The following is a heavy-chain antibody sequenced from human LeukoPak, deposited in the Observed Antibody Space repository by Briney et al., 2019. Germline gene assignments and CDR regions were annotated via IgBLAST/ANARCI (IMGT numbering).Heavy chain of an antibody. Sequence: GGSLRLSCAASGFTFSRYPMHWVRQAPGKGLEWVAVISYDGSNKYYADSVKGRFTISRDNSKNTLYLQMNSLRAEDTAVYYCARDGGKGGYLFHLDWWGQGTLVTVSS. J-gene: IGHJ4*02. CDR3: ARDGGKGGYLFHLDW. D-gene: IGHD5-12*01. CDR1: GFTFSRYP. CDR2: ISYDGSNK. V-gene: IGHV3-30-3*01.